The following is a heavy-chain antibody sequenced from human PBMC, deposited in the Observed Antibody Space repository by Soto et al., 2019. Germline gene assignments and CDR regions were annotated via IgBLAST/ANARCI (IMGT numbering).Heavy chain of an antibody. J-gene: IGHJ4*02. D-gene: IGHD6-19*01. CDR1: GFTFSSYD. CDR3: ARDSSAWYHDY. CDR2: ISSGGSII. V-gene: IGHV3-48*03. Sequence: PGGSLRLSCAASGFTFSSYDMNWVRQAPGKGLEWVSYISSGGSIIYYADSVKGRFTISRDNAKNSLYLQMNSLRVEDTAVYYCARDSSAWYHDYWGQGTLVTVSS.